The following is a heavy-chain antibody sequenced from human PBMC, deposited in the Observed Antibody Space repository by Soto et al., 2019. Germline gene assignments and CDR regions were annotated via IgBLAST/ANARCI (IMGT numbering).Heavy chain of an antibody. V-gene: IGHV4-4*02. D-gene: IGHD6-19*01. J-gene: IGHJ4*02. CDR1: GDSINSNYC. CDR3: ARDTGWGLGY. CDR2: IYYSRGT. Sequence: QVQLQESGPGLVRPSGTMSLTCAVSGDSINSNYCWTWVRQPPGKGLEWIAEIYYSRGTSYIPSLTSRFTISLGKSKNQFALTLTSVTAADTAMYYCARDTGWGLGYWGQGTLVTVSS.